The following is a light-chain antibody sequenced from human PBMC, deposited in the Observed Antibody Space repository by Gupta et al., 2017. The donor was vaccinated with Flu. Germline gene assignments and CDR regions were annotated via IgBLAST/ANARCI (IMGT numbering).Light chain of an antibody. Sequence: TSSDVVSFNLVSWYRQYPGEDPKLMIYEGRKWPSWVSHRFSGSKSGDTESVTISGLQDDEEADYYCCSYEGGNSSVFGTGTTVTVL. CDR1: SSDVVSFNL. CDR2: EGR. V-gene: IGLV2-23*01. J-gene: IGLJ1*01. CDR3: CSYEGGNSSV.